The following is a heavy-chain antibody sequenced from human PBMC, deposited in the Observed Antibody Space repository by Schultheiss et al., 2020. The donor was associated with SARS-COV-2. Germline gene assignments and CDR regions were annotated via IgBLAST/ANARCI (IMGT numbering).Heavy chain of an antibody. CDR3: ARGGYYSDSSGYYLCDY. D-gene: IGHD3-22*01. CDR1: GFTFSSYG. CDR2: IWYDGSNK. Sequence: GGSLRLSCAASGFTFSSYGMHWVRQAPGKGLEWVAVIWYDGSNKYYADSVKGRFTISRDNSKNTLSLQMNSLRPEDTALYYCARGGYYSDSSGYYLCDYWARGTLVTVSS. J-gene: IGHJ4*02. V-gene: IGHV3-33*08.